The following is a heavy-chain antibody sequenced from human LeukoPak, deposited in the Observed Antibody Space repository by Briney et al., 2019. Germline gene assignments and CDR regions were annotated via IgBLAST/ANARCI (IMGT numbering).Heavy chain of an antibody. CDR2: ISGSGDST. CDR3: AKTFRPPPKKTYFDP. V-gene: IGHV3-23*01. CDR1: GFTFSSYA. J-gene: IGHJ5*02. D-gene: IGHD3-9*01. Sequence: PGGSLRLSCAASGFTFSSYAMAWVRQAPGKGLEWVSSISGSGDSTYYADSVRGRFTISRDNSKNTLYLQVSSLRAEDTAVYFCAKTFRPPPKKTYFDPGAQEPLVPVSS.